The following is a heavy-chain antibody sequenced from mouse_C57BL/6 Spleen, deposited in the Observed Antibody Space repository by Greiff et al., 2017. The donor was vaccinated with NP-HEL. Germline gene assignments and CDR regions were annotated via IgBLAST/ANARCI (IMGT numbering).Heavy chain of an antibody. D-gene: IGHD2-3*01. V-gene: IGHV1-50*01. J-gene: IGHJ4*01. CDR1: GYTFTSYW. CDR3: AREGDDGHARDD. Sequence: QVQLQQPGAELVKPGASVKLSCKASGYTFTSYWMQWVKQRPGQGLEWIGEIDPSDSYTNYNQKFKGKATLTVDTSSSTAYMQLSSLTSEDSAVYYCAREGDDGHARDDWGQGTTVTVSS. CDR2: IDPSDSYT.